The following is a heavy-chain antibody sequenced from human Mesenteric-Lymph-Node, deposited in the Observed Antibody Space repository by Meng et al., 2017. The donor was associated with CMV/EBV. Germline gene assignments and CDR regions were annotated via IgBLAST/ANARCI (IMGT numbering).Heavy chain of an antibody. Sequence: SETLSLTCTVSGGSMSSADYYWSWLRQPPGKGLEWIGYINYSGSTHYNPSLKSRVSISVDTSENQFSLKLTSVTAADTAVYYCARVPHKSYDYVWGSYRSPYFDYWGQGTLVTVSS. CDR3: ARVPHKSYDYVWGSYRSPYFDY. V-gene: IGHV4-30-4*08. J-gene: IGHJ4*02. CDR2: INYSGST. CDR1: GGSMSSADYY. D-gene: IGHD3-16*02.